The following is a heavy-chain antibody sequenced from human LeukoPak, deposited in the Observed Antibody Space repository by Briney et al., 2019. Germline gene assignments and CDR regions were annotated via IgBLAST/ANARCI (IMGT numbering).Heavy chain of an antibody. CDR2: ASTDEINQ. Sequence: GGSLRLSCAYSGFTFRNHGMHWVRQAPGKGLEWVAVASTDEINQWYADSVKGRFIISRDNSRNTVILEMNTLRTEDTAVYFCAAFITTKLDYWGQGILVTVSS. CDR1: GFTFRNHG. D-gene: IGHD3-22*01. J-gene: IGHJ4*02. CDR3: AAFITTKLDY. V-gene: IGHV3-30*03.